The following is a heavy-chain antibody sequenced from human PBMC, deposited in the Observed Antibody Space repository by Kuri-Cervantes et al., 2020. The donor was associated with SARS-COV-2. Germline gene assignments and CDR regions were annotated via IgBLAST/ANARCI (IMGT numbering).Heavy chain of an antibody. D-gene: IGHD3-3*01. J-gene: IGHJ5*02. CDR2: INHTGSA. CDR1: GGSFSDYY. CDR3: ARGVVTIYGFLVLLPAPGWLDP. V-gene: IGHV4-34*01. Sequence: SQTLSLTCGVYGGSFSDYYWTWIRQPPMKGLEWIGEINHTGSATYNPSLKSRVTISVDTSKNLFSLKLTSVTAAYTAVYFCARGVVTIYGFLVLLPAPGWLDPWGQGTLVTVSS.